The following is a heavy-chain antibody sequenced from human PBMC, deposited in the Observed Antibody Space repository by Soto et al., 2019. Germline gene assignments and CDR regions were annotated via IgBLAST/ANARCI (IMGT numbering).Heavy chain of an antibody. CDR3: ARYYDFWSGDYYYYGMDV. J-gene: IGHJ6*02. V-gene: IGHV4-59*01. CDR2: IYYSGST. Sequence: ETLSLTCTVSGGSISSYYWSWIRQPPGKGLEWIGYIYYSGSTNYNPSLKSRVTISVDTSKNQFSLKLSSVTAADTAVYYCARYYDFWSGDYYYYGMDVWGQGTTVTVSS. CDR1: GGSISSYY. D-gene: IGHD3-3*01.